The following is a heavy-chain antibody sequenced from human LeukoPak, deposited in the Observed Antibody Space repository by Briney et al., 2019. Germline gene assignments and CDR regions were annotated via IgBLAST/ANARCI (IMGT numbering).Heavy chain of an antibody. CDR1: GFTFRSYG. CDR3: AREAGDDFWSGYYSWFHP. D-gene: IGHD3-3*01. Sequence: GGTLRLSCAASGFTFRSYGMHWVRQAPGKGLGWVAVIWYDGSNKYYADSLKRRYTISRDNSKNTLYLQMNSLRAEDTAVYYCAREAGDDFWSGYYSWFHPWGQGTLVTVSS. J-gene: IGHJ5*02. CDR2: IWYDGSNK. V-gene: IGHV3-33*01.